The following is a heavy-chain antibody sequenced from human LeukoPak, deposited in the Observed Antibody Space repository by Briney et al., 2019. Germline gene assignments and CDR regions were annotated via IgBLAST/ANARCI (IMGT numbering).Heavy chain of an antibody. CDR1: GFTFSSYA. CDR2: ISGSGYTT. Sequence: PGGSLRLSCAVSGFTFSSYAMGWVRQAPGKGLEWVSVISGSGYTTYYADSVKGRFTISRDNSKDTLYLQMNSLRVEDTAVYYCAKDLTVTRGFYFDYWGQGILVSVSS. D-gene: IGHD3-3*01. J-gene: IGHJ4*02. CDR3: AKDLTVTRGFYFDY. V-gene: IGHV3-23*01.